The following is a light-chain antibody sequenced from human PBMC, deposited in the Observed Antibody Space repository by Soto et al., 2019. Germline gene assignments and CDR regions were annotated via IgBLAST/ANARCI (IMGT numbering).Light chain of an antibody. CDR2: GAS. V-gene: IGKV3-20*01. CDR3: QQYGNSPPYT. Sequence: EIVLTQSPGTLFLSPGERVTLSCRASQSVRSSYLAWYQQKPGQAPRPLIYGASSRVTGIPDRFSGSGSGTDFTLTISRLEPEDFAVYYCQQYGNSPPYTFGQGTKLESK. J-gene: IGKJ2*01. CDR1: QSVRSSY.